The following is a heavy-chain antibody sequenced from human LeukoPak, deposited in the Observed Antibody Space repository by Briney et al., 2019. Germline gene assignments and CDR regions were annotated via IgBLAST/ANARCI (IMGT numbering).Heavy chain of an antibody. CDR3: ARQEYCSGGSCYTWFDP. D-gene: IGHD2-15*01. V-gene: IGHV5-51*01. Sequence: GESLKISCKGSGYRFSNYWIGWVRHMPGKGLEWMGMIYPADSDIRYSPSFQGQVTISADKSISTAYLQWSSLKASDTAMYYCARQEYCSGGSCYTWFDPWGQGILVTVSS. CDR2: IYPADSDI. J-gene: IGHJ5*02. CDR1: GYRFSNYW.